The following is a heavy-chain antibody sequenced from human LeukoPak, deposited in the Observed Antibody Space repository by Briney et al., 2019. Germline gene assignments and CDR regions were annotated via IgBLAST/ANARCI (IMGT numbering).Heavy chain of an antibody. D-gene: IGHD3-10*01. J-gene: IGHJ5*02. CDR3: ARAPMVRGVIVWFDP. CDR1: GYTFTVYY. V-gene: IGHV1-2*02. CDR2: INPNSGGT. Sequence: ASVKVPYKASGYTFTVYYMHWVRQAPGQGLEWMGWINPNSGGTNYAQKFQGRVTITRDTSISTAYMELSRLRSDDTAVYYCARAPMVRGVIVWFDPWGQGTLVTVSS.